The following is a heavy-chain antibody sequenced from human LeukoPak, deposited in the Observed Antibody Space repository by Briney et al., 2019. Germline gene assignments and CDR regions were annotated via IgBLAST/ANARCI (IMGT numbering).Heavy chain of an antibody. CDR1: GFTFSSYN. CDR2: VSSSGGYK. CDR3: ARGYYDILTGYYTIDY. D-gene: IGHD3-9*01. J-gene: IGHJ4*02. V-gene: IGHV3-21*01. Sequence: PGGSLRLSCAASGFTFSSYNMNWVRQAPGKGLEWVSSVSSSGGYKYYTDSLKGRFTISRDNIKDSLYLQMNSLRAEDTAVYYCARGYYDILTGYYTIDYWGQGTLVTVSS.